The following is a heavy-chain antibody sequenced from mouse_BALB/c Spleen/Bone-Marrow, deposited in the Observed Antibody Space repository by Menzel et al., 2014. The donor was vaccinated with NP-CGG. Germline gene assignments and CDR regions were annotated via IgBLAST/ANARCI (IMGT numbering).Heavy chain of an antibody. V-gene: IGHV1S41*01. CDR2: IAPGSGST. Sequence: DLVKPGASVKLSCKASGYTFTSYWINWIKRRPGQGFEWIGRIAPGSGSTYYNEMFKGKATLTVDTSSSTAYIQLSSLSSEDSAVYFCAGSRDGYFDVWGAGTTVTVSS. J-gene: IGHJ1*01. CDR1: GYTFTSYW. CDR3: AGSRDGYFDV.